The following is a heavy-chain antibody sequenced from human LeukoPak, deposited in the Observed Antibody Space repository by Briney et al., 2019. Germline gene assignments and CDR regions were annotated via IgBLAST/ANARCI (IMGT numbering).Heavy chain of an antibody. CDR2: IRYDGSNK. CDR1: GFTFSSYG. CDR3: AKVANYYDSSGYHLDY. V-gene: IGHV3-30*02. Sequence: PGGSLRLSCAASGFTFSSYGMHWVRQAPGKGLEWVAFIRYDGSNKYYADSVKGRFTISRDNSKNTLYLQMNSLRAEDTAVYYCAKVANYYDSSGYHLDYWGQGTLVTVSS. D-gene: IGHD3-22*01. J-gene: IGHJ4*02.